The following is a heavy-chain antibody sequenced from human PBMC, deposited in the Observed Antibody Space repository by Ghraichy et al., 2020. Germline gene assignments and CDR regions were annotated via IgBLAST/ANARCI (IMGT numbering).Heavy chain of an antibody. D-gene: IGHD2-2*02. CDR2: ISAYNGNT. Sequence: ASVKVSCKASGYTFTSYGISWVRQAPGQGLEWMGWISAYNGNTNYAQKLQGRVTMTTDTSTSTAYMELRSLRSDDTAVYYCARGEVPAAITGDYYYGMDVWGQGTTVTVSS. V-gene: IGHV1-18*01. J-gene: IGHJ6*02. CDR1: GYTFTSYG. CDR3: ARGEVPAAITGDYYYGMDV.